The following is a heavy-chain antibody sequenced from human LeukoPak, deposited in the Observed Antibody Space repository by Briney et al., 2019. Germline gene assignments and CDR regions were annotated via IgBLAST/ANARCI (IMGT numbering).Heavy chain of an antibody. CDR2: IYYSGST. D-gene: IGHD6-19*01. CDR1: GGSIRSYY. J-gene: IGHJ5*02. CDR3: ARESYNSGWYHNNWFDP. V-gene: IGHV4-59*01. Sequence: SSETLSLTCNVSGGSIRSYYWSWIRQPPGKGLEWIGYIYYSGSTNYNPSLKSRVTISVDTSKNQFSLKLSSVTAADTAVYYCARESYNSGWYHNNWFDPWGQGTLVTVSS.